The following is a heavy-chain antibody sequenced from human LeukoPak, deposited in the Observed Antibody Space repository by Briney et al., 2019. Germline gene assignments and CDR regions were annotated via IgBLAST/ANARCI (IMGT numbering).Heavy chain of an antibody. V-gene: IGHV4-59*08. CDR3: ARQTFGDYHFDY. D-gene: IGHD4-17*01. CDR1: GGSISSYY. CDR2: IYYSGST. Sequence: SETLSLTCAVYGGSISSYYWSWIRQPPGKGLEWIGYIYYSGSTNYNPSLKSRVTISVDTSKNQFSLQLRSVTAADTAVYYCARQTFGDYHFDYWGQGTLVTVSS. J-gene: IGHJ4*02.